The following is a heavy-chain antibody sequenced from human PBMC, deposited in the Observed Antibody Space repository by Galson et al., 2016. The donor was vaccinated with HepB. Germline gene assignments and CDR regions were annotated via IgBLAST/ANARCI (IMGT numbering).Heavy chain of an antibody. J-gene: IGHJ6*02. CDR2: IYYSGRT. V-gene: IGHV4-59*01. Sequence: ETLSLTCTVSGASISGYYLSWIRQPPGKGLEWIGYIYYSGRTNYNPSLKSRVTISVDTSKNQFSLKLSSVTAADTAVYYCARDDSGGWYGFHYGMDVWGQGTTVTASS. D-gene: IGHD6-19*01. CDR3: ARDDSGGWYGFHYGMDV. CDR1: GASISGYY.